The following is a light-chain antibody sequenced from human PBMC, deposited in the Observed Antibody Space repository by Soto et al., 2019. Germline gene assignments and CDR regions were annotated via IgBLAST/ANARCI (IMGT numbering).Light chain of an antibody. J-gene: IGLJ1*01. CDR1: SSNLGTNT. CDR2: SNN. V-gene: IGLV1-44*01. CDR3: CSYVGRNTYV. Sequence: LTQPPSVSGTPGQRVTISFSGSSSNLGTNTVNLYQQLPGTAPKVLIYSNNQRPSGVPNRFSGSKSGNTASLTISGLRAEDEADYYCCSYVGRNTYVFGTGTKVTVL.